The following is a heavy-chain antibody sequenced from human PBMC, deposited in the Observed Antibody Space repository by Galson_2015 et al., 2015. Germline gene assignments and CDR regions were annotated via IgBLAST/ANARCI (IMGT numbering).Heavy chain of an antibody. Sequence: SLRLSCAASGFSFSCCGMHWVRQAPGKGLEWVAVISNDGSEKYYADSVKGRFTTSRDNSKNTVYLQMNSLRAEDTAVYYCAKDRYYYDSSGYLGPGDYWGQGTLVPVSS. CDR3: AKDRYYYDSSGYLGPGDY. V-gene: IGHV3-30*18. CDR1: GFSFSCCG. J-gene: IGHJ4*02. CDR2: ISNDGSEK. D-gene: IGHD3-22*01.